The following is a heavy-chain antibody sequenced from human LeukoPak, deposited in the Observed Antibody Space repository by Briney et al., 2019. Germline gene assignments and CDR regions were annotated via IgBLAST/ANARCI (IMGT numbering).Heavy chain of an antibody. CDR2: ISSSSSYI. Sequence: PGGSLRLSCAASAFSFSNYNMNWVRQAPGKGLEWVSSISSSSSYIYYADSVKGRFTISRDNAKNSLYLQMNGLRAEDTAVYYCARRDVSRAFDYWGQGTLVTVSS. D-gene: IGHD3-16*01. CDR1: AFSFSNYN. J-gene: IGHJ4*02. V-gene: IGHV3-21*01. CDR3: ARRDVSRAFDY.